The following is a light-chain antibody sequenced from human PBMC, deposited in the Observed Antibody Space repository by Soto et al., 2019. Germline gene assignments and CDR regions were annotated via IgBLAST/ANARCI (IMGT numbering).Light chain of an antibody. CDR2: DGT. J-gene: IGLJ1*01. CDR3: CSYVTTPEI. CDR1: SSDVDDYRY. Sequence: QSALAQPRSVSGSPGQLLTISCTGTSSDVDDYRYVSWYQQYPGKAPKLVIYDGTKRPSGVPDRFSGSNSGNTASLTISGLQAEAEADYYCCSYVTTPEIFGTGTKVTVL. V-gene: IGLV2-11*01.